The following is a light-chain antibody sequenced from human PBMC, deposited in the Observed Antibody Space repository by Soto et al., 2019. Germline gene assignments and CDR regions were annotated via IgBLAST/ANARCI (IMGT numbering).Light chain of an antibody. CDR3: VQRTTWPWT. J-gene: IGKJ1*01. V-gene: IGKV3-11*01. Sequence: EIVMTQSPATLSVSPGERATLSCRASQSVSVHLAWYQQKPGQAPRLLIYDASNRATGIPARFSGSGSGTDFTLTISSLEPEDFAVYHCVQRTTWPWTCGQGSKVEIK. CDR1: QSVSVH. CDR2: DAS.